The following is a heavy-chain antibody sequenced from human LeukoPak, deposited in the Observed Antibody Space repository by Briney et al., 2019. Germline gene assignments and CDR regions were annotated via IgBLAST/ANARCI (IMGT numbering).Heavy chain of an antibody. Sequence: GASVKVSCKASGYTFTGYYMHWVRQAPGQGLEWMGWINPNSGCTNYAQKFQGRVTMTRDTSISTAYIELNRLRSDDTAVYFWARGIYDSRGYGYYFDYWGQGTLVTVSS. CDR2: INPNSGCT. CDR3: ARGIYDSRGYGYYFDY. CDR1: GYTFTGYY. J-gene: IGHJ4*02. D-gene: IGHD3-22*01. V-gene: IGHV1-2*02.